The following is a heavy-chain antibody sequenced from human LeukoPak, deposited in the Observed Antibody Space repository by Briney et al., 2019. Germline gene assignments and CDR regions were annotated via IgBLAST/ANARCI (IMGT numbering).Heavy chain of an antibody. D-gene: IGHD6-13*01. CDR1: GYTFTSYG. J-gene: IGHJ3*02. Sequence: ASVKVSCKASGYTFTSYGISWVRQAPGQGLEWMGWISAYNGNTNYAQKLQGRVTMTTDTSTSTAYMELRSLRSDDTAVYYCARDQGIAAAGPQGAFDIWGQGTMVTVSS. CDR2: ISAYNGNT. V-gene: IGHV1-18*01. CDR3: ARDQGIAAAGPQGAFDI.